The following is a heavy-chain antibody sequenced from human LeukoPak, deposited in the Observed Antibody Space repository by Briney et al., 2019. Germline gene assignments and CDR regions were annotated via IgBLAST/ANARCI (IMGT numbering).Heavy chain of an antibody. CDR1: GGSFSGYY. J-gene: IGHJ4*02. D-gene: IGHD5-18*01. CDR2: INHSGST. CDR3: ARGLGGYSYGHSFDY. Sequence: SETLSLTCAVYGGSFSGYYWSWIRQPPGKGLEWIGEINHSGSTNYNPSLKSRVTTSVDTSKNQFSLKLSSVTAADTAVYYCARGLGGYSYGHSFDYWGQGTLVTVSS. V-gene: IGHV4-34*01.